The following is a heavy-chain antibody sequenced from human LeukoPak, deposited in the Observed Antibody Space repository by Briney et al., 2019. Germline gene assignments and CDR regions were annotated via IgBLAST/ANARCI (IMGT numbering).Heavy chain of an antibody. CDR2: IYCTGST. Sequence: SETLSLTCTVSGGSISSYYWSWIRQPPGKGLEWIGYIYCTGSTNYNPSLKSRVTISVDTSKNQFSLKLSSVTAADTAMYYCARARGGLLVQGFDHWGQGSLVSVST. D-gene: IGHD3-10*01. CDR3: ARARGGLLVQGFDH. V-gene: IGHV4-59*01. CDR1: GGSISSYY. J-gene: IGHJ4*02.